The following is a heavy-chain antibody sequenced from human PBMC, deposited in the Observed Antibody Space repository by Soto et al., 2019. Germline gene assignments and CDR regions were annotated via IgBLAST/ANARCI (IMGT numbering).Heavy chain of an antibody. CDR2: FWFDGSKQ. CDR1: VFTFKNYG. CDR3: ARRAVADMGYYYYGMDV. D-gene: IGHD6-19*01. V-gene: IGHV3-33*01. J-gene: IGHJ6*02. Sequence: GGSLRLSCVASVFTFKNYGMHWVRQAPGKGLEWLAVFWFDGSKQYYADSVKGRFTIATDNSKNTLYLQMNSLRAEDTAVYYCARRAVADMGYYYYGMDVWGQGTTVTVSS.